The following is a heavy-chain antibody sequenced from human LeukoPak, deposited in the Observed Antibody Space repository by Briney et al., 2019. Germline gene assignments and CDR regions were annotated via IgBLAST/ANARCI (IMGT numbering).Heavy chain of an antibody. Sequence: GASVKVSCKTSGYTFTSYGVSWVRQAPGQGLEWMGWINTNTGNPTYAQGFTGRFVFSLDTSVSTAYLQISSLKAEDTAVYYCAREYSGSPYGMDVWGQGTTVTVSS. D-gene: IGHD1-26*01. CDR2: INTNTGNP. J-gene: IGHJ6*02. V-gene: IGHV7-4-1*02. CDR3: AREYSGSPYGMDV. CDR1: GYTFTSYG.